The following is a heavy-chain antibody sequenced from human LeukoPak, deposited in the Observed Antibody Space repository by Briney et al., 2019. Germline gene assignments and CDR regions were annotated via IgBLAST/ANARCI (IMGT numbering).Heavy chain of an antibody. V-gene: IGHV4-30-4*02. CDR3: ARVKYNWNDVPYGMDV. CDR2: IYYSGST. D-gene: IGHD1-1*01. J-gene: IGHJ6*02. Sequence: PSETLSLTCTVSGGSISSGDYYWSWIRQPPGKGLEWIGYIYYSGSTYYNPSLKSRVTISVDTSKNQFSLKLSSVTAADTAVYYCARVKYNWNDVPYGMDVWGQGTTVTVSS. CDR1: GGSISSGDYY.